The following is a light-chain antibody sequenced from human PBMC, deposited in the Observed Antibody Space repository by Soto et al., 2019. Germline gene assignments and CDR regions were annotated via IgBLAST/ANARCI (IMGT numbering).Light chain of an antibody. J-gene: IGKJ1*01. Sequence: ENLLTQSPGTLSLSPGEGATLSCRASRGVSANYLAWYQQKPGQAPTLLIYGASIRAAGIPDRFSGSGSGTDFTLTIRRLEPDDFAVYYCQQYETSPRTFGQGTKVDIK. CDR1: RGVSANY. V-gene: IGKV3-20*01. CDR2: GAS. CDR3: QQYETSPRT.